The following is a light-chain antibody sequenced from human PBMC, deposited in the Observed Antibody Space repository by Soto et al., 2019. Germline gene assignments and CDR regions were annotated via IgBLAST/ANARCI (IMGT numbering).Light chain of an antibody. J-gene: IGLJ1*01. V-gene: IGLV2-14*01. Sequence: QSVLTQPASVSGSPGQSITISCTGTSSDIGGYNSVSWYQQHPGRAPRLIIYEVTNRPSGVSNRFSASKSGNTAFLTISGLQAEDEADYYCTSYTPIVTLGSVFGTGTKVTVL. CDR2: EVT. CDR3: TSYTPIVTLGSV. CDR1: SSDIGGYNS.